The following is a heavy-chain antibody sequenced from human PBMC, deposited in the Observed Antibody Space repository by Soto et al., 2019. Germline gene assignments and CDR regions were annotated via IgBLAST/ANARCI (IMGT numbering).Heavy chain of an antibody. CDR2: VYYSGSS. Sequence: SETLSLTCTVSGDSISGGASFWSWIRQPPXKGLEWIANVYYSGSSYYNPSLKSRLTISVDTTKNQFSLQLKSMTAADTAVYYCAKLSCTSSTCYFPGWFDPWGQGSLVTVLS. J-gene: IGHJ5*02. CDR3: AKLSCTSSTCYFPGWFDP. V-gene: IGHV4-31*03. D-gene: IGHD2-2*01. CDR1: GDSISGGASF.